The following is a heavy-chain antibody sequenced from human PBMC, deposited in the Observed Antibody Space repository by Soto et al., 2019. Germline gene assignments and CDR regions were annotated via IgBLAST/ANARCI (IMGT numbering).Heavy chain of an antibody. J-gene: IGHJ4*02. CDR3: AKDFLVGVFDY. CDR1: GFTFSSYA. D-gene: IGHD1-26*01. Sequence: PGGSLRPSCAASGFTFSSYAMTWVRQAPGKGLEWVSGVSGSGGSTYYADSVKGRFTLSRDNSKNTLYLQMNSLRAEDTAVYYCAKDFLVGVFDYWGQGTLVTVSS. CDR2: VSGSGGST. V-gene: IGHV3-23*01.